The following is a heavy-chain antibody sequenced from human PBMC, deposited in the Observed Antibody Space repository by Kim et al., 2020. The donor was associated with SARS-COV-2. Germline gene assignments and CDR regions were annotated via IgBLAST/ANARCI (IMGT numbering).Heavy chain of an antibody. Sequence: GGSLRLSCAASGFTFSSYWMHWVRQAPGKGLVWVSRINSDGSSTSYADSVKGRFTISRDNAKNTLYLQMNSLRAEDTAVYYCARYYGSGSYYNPHNWFDPWGQGTLVTVSS. D-gene: IGHD3-10*01. CDR3: ARYYGSGSYYNPHNWFDP. CDR1: GFTFSSYW. CDR2: INSDGSST. V-gene: IGHV3-74*01. J-gene: IGHJ5*02.